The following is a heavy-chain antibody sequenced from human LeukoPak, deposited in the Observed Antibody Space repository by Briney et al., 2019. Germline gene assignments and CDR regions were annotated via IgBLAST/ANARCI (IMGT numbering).Heavy chain of an antibody. CDR2: ISWNSGSI. D-gene: IGHD6-6*01. CDR3: ASIATDV. CDR1: GFTFDDYA. V-gene: IGHV3-9*01. Sequence: GGSLRLSCAASGFTFDDYAMHWVRQAPGKGLEWVSGISWNSGSIGYADSVKGRFTISRDNAKNSLYLQMNSLRAEDTALYYCASIATDVWRKGTTVTVSS. J-gene: IGHJ6*04.